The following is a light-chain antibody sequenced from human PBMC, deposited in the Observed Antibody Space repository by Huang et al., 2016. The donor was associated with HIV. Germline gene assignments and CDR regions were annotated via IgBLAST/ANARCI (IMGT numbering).Light chain of an antibody. J-gene: IGKJ3*01. V-gene: IGKV3-15*01. CDR2: GAS. CDR3: QQYNNWPRT. CDR1: QPVDSD. Sequence: EIVMTQSPATLSGSPGERAALSCRASQPVDSDLAWYQQKPGQAPRLLVYGASTRATGIPARFSGSGSGTEFTLTISSLQSEDFAVYYGQQYNNWPRTFGPGTKVDIK.